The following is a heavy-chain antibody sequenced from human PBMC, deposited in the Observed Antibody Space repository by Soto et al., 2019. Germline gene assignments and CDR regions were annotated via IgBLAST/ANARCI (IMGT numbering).Heavy chain of an antibody. V-gene: IGHV1-69*01. CDR1: GGTFSSYA. CDR3: ASAHSYSGYEFDYYYGMDV. Sequence: QVQLVQSGAEVKKPGSSVKVSCTASGGTFSSYAISWVRQAPGQGLEWMGGIIPIFGTANYAQKFQGRVTITAEESTSKDCMELSSLRSEDTAVYYCASAHSYSGYEFDYYYGMDVWGQGTTVTVSS. J-gene: IGHJ6*02. CDR2: IIPIFGTA. D-gene: IGHD5-12*01.